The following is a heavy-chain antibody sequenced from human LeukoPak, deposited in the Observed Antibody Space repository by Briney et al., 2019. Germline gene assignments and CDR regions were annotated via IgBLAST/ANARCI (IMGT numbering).Heavy chain of an antibody. CDR3: ARLQLMTTVTI. D-gene: IGHD4-17*01. Sequence: GGSLRLSCAASGFTFSSYAMSWVRQAPGKGLEWVSAISGSGGSTYYADSVKGRFTISRDNSKNTLYLQMNSLRAEDTAVYYCARLQLMTTVTIWGQGTLVTVSS. CDR1: GFTFSSYA. V-gene: IGHV3-23*01. CDR2: ISGSGGST. J-gene: IGHJ4*02.